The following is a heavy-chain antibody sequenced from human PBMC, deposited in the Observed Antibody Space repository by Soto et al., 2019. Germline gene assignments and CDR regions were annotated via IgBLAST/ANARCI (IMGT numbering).Heavy chain of an antibody. CDR1: GFSLSTSGVG. CDR2: IYWKDDK. Sequence: QITLKESGPTLVKPTQTLTLTCTFSGFSLSTSGVGVGWIRQPPGKALEWLALIYWKDDKRYSPSLKSRLTITKDTSKNQVVLTMTNMDPVDTATYYCARHVDTAMWTDYWGQGTLVTVSS. V-gene: IGHV2-5*01. J-gene: IGHJ4*02. CDR3: ARHVDTAMWTDY. D-gene: IGHD5-18*01.